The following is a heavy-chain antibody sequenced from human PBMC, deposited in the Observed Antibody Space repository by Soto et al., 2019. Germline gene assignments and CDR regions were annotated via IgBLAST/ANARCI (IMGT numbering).Heavy chain of an antibody. V-gene: IGHV4-39*01. CDR1: GGSISSSSYY. D-gene: IGHD3-22*01. J-gene: IGHJ4*02. CDR3: ARRGLDYDSSGYFDY. Sequence: QLQLQESGPGLVKPSETLSLTCTVSGGSISSSSYYWGWIRQPPGKGLEWIGSIYYSGSTYYNPSLKSRVTISVDTSKNQFSLKLSSVTAADTAVYYCARRGLDYDSSGYFDYWGQGTLVTVSS. CDR2: IYYSGST.